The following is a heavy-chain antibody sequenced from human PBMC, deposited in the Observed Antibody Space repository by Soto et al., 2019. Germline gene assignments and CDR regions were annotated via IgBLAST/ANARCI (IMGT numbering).Heavy chain of an antibody. Sequence: GGSLRLSCAASGFTFSSYAMSWVRQAPGKGLEWVSAISGSGGSTYYADSVKGRFTISRDNSKNTLYLQMNSLRAEDTAVYYCATRVLGDIVVVPAASDYWGQGTLVTVSS. D-gene: IGHD2-2*01. CDR2: ISGSGGST. V-gene: IGHV3-23*01. CDR1: GFTFSSYA. CDR3: ATRVLGDIVVVPAASDY. J-gene: IGHJ4*02.